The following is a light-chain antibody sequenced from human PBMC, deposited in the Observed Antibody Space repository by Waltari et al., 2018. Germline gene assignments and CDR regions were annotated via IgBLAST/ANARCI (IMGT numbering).Light chain of an antibody. CDR2: DVS. CDR3: CSDAGSSTLV. J-gene: IGLJ2*01. V-gene: IGLV2-23*02. CDR1: SSDVGSYNL. Sequence: QSALTQPASVSGSPGQSITISCTGTSSDVGSYNLVSWYQQHPVKAPKRMIYDVSERPSGVYNRFSGSKAGNTDSLTVSVLQAEDEADYYCCSDAGSSTLVFGGGTKLTVL.